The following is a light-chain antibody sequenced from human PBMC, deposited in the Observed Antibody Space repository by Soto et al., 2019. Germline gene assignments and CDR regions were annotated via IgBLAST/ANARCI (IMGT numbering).Light chain of an antibody. V-gene: IGLV2-23*01. CDR2: EGS. Sequence: QSALTQPASVSGSPGQLITISCTGTSCDVGTYNLVSWCQQHPGKAPKLMIYEGSKRPSGVSNRFSGSKSGNTASLTISGLQAEDEADYYCCSYAGSSPWVFGTGTKVTVL. CDR3: CSYAGSSPWV. CDR1: SCDVGTYNL. J-gene: IGLJ1*01.